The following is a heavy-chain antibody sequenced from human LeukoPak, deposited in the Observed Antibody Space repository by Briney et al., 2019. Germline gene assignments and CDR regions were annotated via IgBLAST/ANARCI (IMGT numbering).Heavy chain of an antibody. J-gene: IGHJ4*02. CDR3: ARGLYKNGWYYFDY. CDR1: GFTFSSYW. CDR2: LSYDGSNK. Sequence: GGTLRLSCAASGFTFSSYWMSWVRQAPGKGLEWVAFLSYDGSNKFYADSVKGRFTISRDNSENTLYLQMNSLKAEDTAVYYCARGLYKNGWYYFDYWGQGTLSPSPQ. D-gene: IGHD6-19*01. V-gene: IGHV3-33*08.